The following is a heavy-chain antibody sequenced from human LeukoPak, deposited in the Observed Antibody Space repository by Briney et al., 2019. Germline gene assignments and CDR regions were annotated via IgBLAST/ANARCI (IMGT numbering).Heavy chain of an antibody. V-gene: IGHV1-2*02. J-gene: IGHJ4*02. Sequence: GASVKVSCKASGYTFTVYYMHWVRQAPGQGLEWMGWINPNSGDTKYSQKFQGRVTMTRDTSIRTAYMELTRLRSDDTAVYYCATQRGSYLWGTDFDYWGQGTLVTVSS. CDR3: ATQRGSYLWGTDFDY. CDR2: INPNSGDT. D-gene: IGHD3-16*01. CDR1: GYTFTVYY.